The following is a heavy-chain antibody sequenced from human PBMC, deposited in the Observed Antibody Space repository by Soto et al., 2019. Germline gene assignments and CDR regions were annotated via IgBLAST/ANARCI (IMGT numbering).Heavy chain of an antibody. V-gene: IGHV4-59*11. CDR3: ARDRGVRGYNWFDP. J-gene: IGHJ5*02. CDR1: GGSISSHY. Sequence: PSETLSLTFTVSGGSISSHYWSWIRQPPGKGLEWIGYIYYSGSTNYNPSLKSRVTISVDTSKNQFSLKLSSVTAADTAVYYCARDRGVRGYNWFDPWGQGTLVTVSS. D-gene: IGHD3-10*01. CDR2: IYYSGST.